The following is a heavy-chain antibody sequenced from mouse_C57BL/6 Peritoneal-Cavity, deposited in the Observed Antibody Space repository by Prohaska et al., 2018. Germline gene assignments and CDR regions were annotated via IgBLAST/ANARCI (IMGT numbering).Heavy chain of an antibody. D-gene: IGHD2-13*01. CDR1: GFTFSGFW. Sequence: EVQLLETGGGLVQPGGSRGLSCEGSGFTFSGFWMSWVRQTPGKTLEWIGDINSDGSAINYVPSIKDRFTIFRDNDKSTLYLQMSNVRSEDTATYFCMGYDSKYWYFDVWGTGTTVTVSS. V-gene: IGHV11-2*01. CDR2: INSDGSAI. CDR3: MGYDSKYWYFDV. J-gene: IGHJ1*03.